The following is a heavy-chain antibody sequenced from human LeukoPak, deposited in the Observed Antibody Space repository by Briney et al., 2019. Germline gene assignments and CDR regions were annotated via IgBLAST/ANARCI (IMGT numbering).Heavy chain of an antibody. D-gene: IGHD3-16*02. CDR1: GGSISSGSYY. CDR2: IYTSGST. CDR3: ARSDYVWGSYRYLDY. J-gene: IGHJ4*02. V-gene: IGHV4-61*02. Sequence: SETLSLTCTVSGGSISSGSYYWSWIRQPAGKGLEWMGRIYTSGSTNYNPSLKSRVTISVDTSKNQFSLKLSSVTAADTAVYYCARSDYVWGSYRYLDYWGQGTLVTLSS.